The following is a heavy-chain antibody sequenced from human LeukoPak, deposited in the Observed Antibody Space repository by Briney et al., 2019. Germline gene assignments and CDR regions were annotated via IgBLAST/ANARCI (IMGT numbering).Heavy chain of an antibody. CDR3: ARADYDILTDYGFDI. Sequence: GASVKVSCKASGYTFTGYYMHWVRQAPGQGLEWMGRIIPTLKIVNYAQKFQGRVTITADKSTSTAYMELSSLRSEDTAVYYCARADYDILTDYGFDIWGQGTMVTVSS. CDR1: GYTFTGYY. J-gene: IGHJ3*02. V-gene: IGHV1-69*02. D-gene: IGHD3-9*01. CDR2: IIPTLKIV.